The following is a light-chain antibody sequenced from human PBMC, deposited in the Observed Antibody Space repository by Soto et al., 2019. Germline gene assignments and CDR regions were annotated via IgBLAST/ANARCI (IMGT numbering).Light chain of an antibody. Sequence: EIVMTQSPATLSVSPGERASLSCRASQSVGSKLAWYQQKPGQAPRLLIYDASTRATGFPARFSGSGSGTKFTLTISSLQPEDFAVYYCQQYNNWPPFTFGPGTKGDIK. J-gene: IGKJ3*01. CDR1: QSVGSK. CDR3: QQYNNWPPFT. V-gene: IGKV3-15*01. CDR2: DAS.